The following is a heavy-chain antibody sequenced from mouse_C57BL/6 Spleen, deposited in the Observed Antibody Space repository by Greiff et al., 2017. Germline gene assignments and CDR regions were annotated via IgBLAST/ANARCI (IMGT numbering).Heavy chain of an antibody. D-gene: IGHD1-1*01. V-gene: IGHV1-9*01. Sequence: VQLVQSGAGLVRPGTSLKFSCKASGYTFTSYWMPWVHQTPGNGLEWLGEILRGGGSTYYNEKLEGKGTITGDTSANTTYMVLSSLTTEDSDDSDWARGGTTVVAKNYFDYWGQGTTLTVSA. CDR1: GYTFTSYW. CDR3: ARGGTTVVAKNYFDY. CDR2: ILRGGGST. J-gene: IGHJ2*01.